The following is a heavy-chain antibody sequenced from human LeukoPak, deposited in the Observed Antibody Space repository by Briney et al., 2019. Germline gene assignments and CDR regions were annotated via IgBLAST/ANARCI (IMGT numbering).Heavy chain of an antibody. CDR2: IYTSGST. V-gene: IGHV4-61*02. Sequence: PSQTLSLTCTVSGGSISSGSYYWSWIRQPAGKGLEWIGRIYTSGSTNYNPSLKSRVTISVDTSKNQFSLKLSSVTAADTAVYYCARTTEGGYTYDYFYYYYMDVWGKGTTVTISS. D-gene: IGHD5-18*01. CDR1: GGSISSGSYY. CDR3: ARTTEGGYTYDYFYYYYMDV. J-gene: IGHJ6*03.